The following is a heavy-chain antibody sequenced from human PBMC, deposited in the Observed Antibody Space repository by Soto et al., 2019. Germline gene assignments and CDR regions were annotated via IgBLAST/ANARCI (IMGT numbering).Heavy chain of an antibody. D-gene: IGHD3-3*01. Sequence: SETLSLTCTVSGGPISSYYWIWIRQPPGKGLEWIGYIYYSGSTNYNPSLKSRVTISVDTSKNQFSLKLSSVTAADTAVYYCAGRSNGTLYDFWSGYWHYYRMDVWGQGTTVTVSS. CDR1: GGPISSYY. V-gene: IGHV4-59*01. J-gene: IGHJ6*02. CDR2: IYYSGST. CDR3: AGRSNGTLYDFWSGYWHYYRMDV.